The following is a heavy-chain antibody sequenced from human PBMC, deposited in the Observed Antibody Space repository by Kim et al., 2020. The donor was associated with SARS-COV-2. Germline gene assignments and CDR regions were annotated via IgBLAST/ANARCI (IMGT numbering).Heavy chain of an antibody. CDR1: GGTFSSYA. CDR2: IIPIFGTA. J-gene: IGHJ5*02. D-gene: IGHD6-13*01. V-gene: IGHV1-69*13. CDR3: ARWGASIAAAGTDNWFDP. Sequence: VKVSCKASGGTFSSYAISWVRQAPGQGLEWMGGIIPIFGTANYAQKFQGRVTITADESTSTAYMELSSLRSEDTAVYYCARWGASIAAAGTDNWFDPWGQGTLVTVSS.